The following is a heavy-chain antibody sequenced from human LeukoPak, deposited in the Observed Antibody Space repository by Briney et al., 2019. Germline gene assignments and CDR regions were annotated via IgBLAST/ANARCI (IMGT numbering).Heavy chain of an antibody. J-gene: IGHJ4*02. D-gene: IGHD6-13*01. V-gene: IGHV3-74*01. Sequence: GGSLRLSCAASGFTFSSYWMHWVRQAPGKGLVWVSRIKSDGSSTSYADSVKGRFTISRDNAKNTLYLQMNSLRVEDTAVYYCARDGMAAAFDYWGQGTLVTVSS. CDR2: IKSDGSST. CDR1: GFTFSSYW. CDR3: ARDGMAAAFDY.